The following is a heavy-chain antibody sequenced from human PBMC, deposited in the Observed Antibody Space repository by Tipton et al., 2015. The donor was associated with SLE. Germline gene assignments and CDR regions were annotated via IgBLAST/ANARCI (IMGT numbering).Heavy chain of an antibody. D-gene: IGHD3-3*02. J-gene: IGHJ6*02. Sequence: SLRLSCEASGLPFIPSCMPWVLQAPAKGLDWVAVIWYDGTNRYYADSVKGRFTISRDNSKNTLYLQMNSLRVEDTEVYYCAKGVVGIIGGMDGWGQGTTVTVS. V-gene: IGHV3-33*06. CDR2: IWYDGTNR. CDR3: AKGVVGIIGGMDG. CDR1: GLPFIPSC.